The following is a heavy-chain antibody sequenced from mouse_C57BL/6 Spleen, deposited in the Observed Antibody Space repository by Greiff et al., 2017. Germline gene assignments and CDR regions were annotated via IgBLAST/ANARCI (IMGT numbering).Heavy chain of an antibody. D-gene: IGHD3-2*02. CDR1: GFTFSDYG. Sequence: EVKLMESGGGLVKPGGSLKLSCAASGFTFSDYGMHWVRQAPEKGLEWVAYISSGSSTIYYADTVKGRFPISRENAQNTLFLQMTSLRSEDTAMYYCARKAAQATYYFDYWGQGTTLTVSS. V-gene: IGHV5-17*01. J-gene: IGHJ2*01. CDR2: ISSGSSTI. CDR3: ARKAAQATYYFDY.